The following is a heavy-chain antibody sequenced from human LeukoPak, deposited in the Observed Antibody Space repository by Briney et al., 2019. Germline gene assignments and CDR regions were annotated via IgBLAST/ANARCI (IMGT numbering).Heavy chain of an antibody. J-gene: IGHJ4*02. V-gene: IGHV4-61*02. D-gene: IGHD2-21*02. CDR2: IYSSGST. CDR3: ARELSPRDGKGYYFDY. Sequence: ASETLSLTCTVSGGSLSSGSYYWSWIRQPAGKALEWIGRIYSSGSTNYNPPLKSRVTISVDTSKNQFSLKLSSVTAADTAMYYCARELSPRDGKGYYFDYWGQGTLVTVSS. CDR1: GGSLSSGSYY.